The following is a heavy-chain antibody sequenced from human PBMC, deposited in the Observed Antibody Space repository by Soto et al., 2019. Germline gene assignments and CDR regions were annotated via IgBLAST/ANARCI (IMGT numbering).Heavy chain of an antibody. CDR3: ARSLGGHYDILTGYYLGGSFDP. Sequence: PSETLSLTCAVSGGSISSSNWWSWGRQPPGKGLEWIGEIYHSGSTNYNPSLKSRVTISVDKSKNQFSLKLSSVTAADTAVYYCARSLGGHYDILTGYYLGGSFDPRGPGTLVTVSS. CDR2: IYHSGST. CDR1: GGSISSSNW. D-gene: IGHD3-9*01. V-gene: IGHV4-4*02. J-gene: IGHJ5*02.